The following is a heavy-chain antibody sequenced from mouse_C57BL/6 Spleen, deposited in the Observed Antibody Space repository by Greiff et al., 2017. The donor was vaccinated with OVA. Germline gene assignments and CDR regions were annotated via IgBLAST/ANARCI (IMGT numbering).Heavy chain of an antibody. Sequence: QVQLQQPGAELVKPGASVKLSCKASGYTFTSYWMHWVKQRPGRGLEWNGRIDPNSGGTKYNEKFKSKATLTVDKPSSTAYMQLSSLTSEDSAVYYCARNYGSSYGVYAMDYWGQGTSVTVSS. CDR1: GYTFTSYW. CDR3: ARNYGSSYGVYAMDY. D-gene: IGHD1-1*01. V-gene: IGHV1-72*01. J-gene: IGHJ4*01. CDR2: IDPNSGGT.